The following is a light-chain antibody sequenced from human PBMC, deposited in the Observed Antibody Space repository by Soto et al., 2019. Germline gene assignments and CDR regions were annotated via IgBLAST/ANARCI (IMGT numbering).Light chain of an antibody. Sequence: EIVLTQSPGTLSLSPGERATLSCRASQSVSSSYLAWYQQKPGQAPRLVIYGASTRATGIPDRFSGGGSGTEFTLTISSLQSEDFAVYYCQQYNSWPPITFGQGTRLEIK. CDR2: GAS. J-gene: IGKJ5*01. CDR3: QQYNSWPPIT. V-gene: IGKV3-15*01. CDR1: QSVSSSY.